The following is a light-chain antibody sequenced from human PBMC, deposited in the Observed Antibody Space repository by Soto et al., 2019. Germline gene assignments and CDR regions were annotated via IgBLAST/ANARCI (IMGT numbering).Light chain of an antibody. CDR1: QSISSW. V-gene: IGKV1-5*02. Sequence: DVQMTQSPSTLSASVVYRVTIICRASQSISSWLAWYQQKPGKAPKLLIYDASSLESGVPSRFSGSGSGTEFTLTISSLQPDDFATYYCQQYNSYWTFGQGTKVDIK. J-gene: IGKJ1*01. CDR3: QQYNSYWT. CDR2: DAS.